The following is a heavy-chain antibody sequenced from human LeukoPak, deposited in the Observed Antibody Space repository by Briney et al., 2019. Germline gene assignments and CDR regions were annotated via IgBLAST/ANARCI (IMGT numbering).Heavy chain of an antibody. V-gene: IGHV3-9*01. CDR1: GFTFDDYA. J-gene: IGHJ4*02. Sequence: GGSLRLSCAASGFTFDDYAMPWVRQAPGKGLEWVSCISWNSGSIGYADSVKGRFTISRDNAKNSLYLQMNSLRAEDTALYYCAKDMPRIAVAPYYFDYWGQGTLVTVSS. CDR3: AKDMPRIAVAPYYFDY. D-gene: IGHD6-19*01. CDR2: ISWNSGSI.